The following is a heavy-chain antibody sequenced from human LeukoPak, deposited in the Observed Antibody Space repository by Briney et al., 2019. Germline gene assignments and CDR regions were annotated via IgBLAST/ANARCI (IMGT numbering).Heavy chain of an antibody. CDR1: GFAFSDYS. J-gene: IGHJ4*02. D-gene: IGHD3-10*01. V-gene: IGHV3-23*01. CDR3: AKRASGSGTSLYYFDY. Sequence: GGTLRLSCAASGFAFSDYSMNWVRQAPGKGLEWVSVISNTGGSTFYADSVKGRFTISRDNSKNTLYLQMNSLRAEDTAVYYCAKRASGSGTSLYYFDYWGQGTLVTVSS. CDR2: ISNTGGST.